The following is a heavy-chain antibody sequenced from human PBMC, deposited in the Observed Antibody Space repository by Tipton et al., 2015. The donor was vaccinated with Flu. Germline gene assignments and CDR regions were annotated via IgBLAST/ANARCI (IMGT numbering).Heavy chain of an antibody. J-gene: IGHJ4*02. V-gene: IGHV1-18*01. D-gene: IGHD3-10*01. CDR1: GYTFTSYG. CDR2: ISAYNGNT. CDR3: ASGPSYYGSGSPTSWCFDY. Sequence: QLVQSGAEVKKPGASVKVSCKASGYTFTSYGISWVRQAPGQGLEWMGWISAYNGNTNYAQKLQGRVTMTTDTSTSTAYMELRSLRSDDTAVYYCASGPSYYGSGSPTSWCFDYWGQGTLVTVSS.